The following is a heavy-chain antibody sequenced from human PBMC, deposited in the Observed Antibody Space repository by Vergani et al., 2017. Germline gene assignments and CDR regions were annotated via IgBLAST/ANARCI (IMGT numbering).Heavy chain of an antibody. Sequence: QVQLQESGPGLVKPSETLSLPCTVSGVSVISTDYHLGWIRQPPGKGLEWIGSMDYSGSTSYNPSLESRISISFETPKNQFSLRLTSVTAADTAVYYCASKRGACRAAYCHSYDFWGPGTLVGVSS. V-gene: IGHV4-39*01. CDR2: MDYSGST. CDR1: GVSVISTDYH. D-gene: IGHD2-15*01. CDR3: ASKRGACRAAYCHSYDF. J-gene: IGHJ4*02.